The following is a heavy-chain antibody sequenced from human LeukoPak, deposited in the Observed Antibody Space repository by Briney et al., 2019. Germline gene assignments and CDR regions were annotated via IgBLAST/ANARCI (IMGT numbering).Heavy chain of an antibody. CDR1: GGSFSGYY. J-gene: IGHJ5*02. D-gene: IGHD3-9*01. Sequence: SETLSLTCAVYGGSFSGYYWSWICQPPGKGLEWIGEINHSGSTNYNPSLKSRVTISADTSKNQFSLKLSSVTAADTAVYYCARVRRYFDWFSALAGFDPWGQGTLVTVSS. V-gene: IGHV4-34*01. CDR2: INHSGST. CDR3: ARVRRYFDWFSALAGFDP.